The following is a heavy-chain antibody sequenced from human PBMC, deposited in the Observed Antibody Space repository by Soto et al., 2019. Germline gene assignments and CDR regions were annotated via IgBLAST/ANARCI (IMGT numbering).Heavy chain of an antibody. Sequence: ASVKFSCKASGYTFTSYYMHWVRQAPGQGLEWMGIINPSGGSTSYAQKFQGRVTMTRDTSTSTVYMELSSLRSEDTAVYYCARGGTLENYYDSSGYTFDPWGQGTLVTVSS. CDR2: INPSGGST. J-gene: IGHJ5*02. CDR1: GYTFTSYY. D-gene: IGHD3-22*01. V-gene: IGHV1-46*01. CDR3: ARGGTLENYYDSSGYTFDP.